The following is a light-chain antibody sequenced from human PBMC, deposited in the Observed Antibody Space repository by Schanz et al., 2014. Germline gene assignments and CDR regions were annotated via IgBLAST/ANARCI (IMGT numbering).Light chain of an antibody. CDR2: DVS. Sequence: QSALTQPASVSGSPGQSITISCTGTSSDVGGYNYVSWYKQHPGKAPKLLIYDVSNRASGVSNRFSGSKSGNTASLTISGLQAEDEADYYCAAWDDSLDAYVFGSGTKLTVL. CDR3: AAWDDSLDAYV. CDR1: SSDVGGYNY. V-gene: IGLV2-14*01. J-gene: IGLJ1*01.